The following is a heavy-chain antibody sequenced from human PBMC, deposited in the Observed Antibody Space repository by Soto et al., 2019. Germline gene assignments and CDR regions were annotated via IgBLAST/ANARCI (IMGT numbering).Heavy chain of an antibody. J-gene: IGHJ4*02. Sequence: PGGSLRLSCAASGFTFSSYSMNWVRQAPGKGLEWVSYISSSSSSIYYADSVKGRFTISRDNAKKSLYLQMNSLRAEDTAVYYCTGYCSSTSCHPLDWGQGTLVTVSS. D-gene: IGHD2-2*01. V-gene: IGHV3-48*01. CDR3: TGYCSSTSCHPLD. CDR2: ISSSSSSI. CDR1: GFTFSSYS.